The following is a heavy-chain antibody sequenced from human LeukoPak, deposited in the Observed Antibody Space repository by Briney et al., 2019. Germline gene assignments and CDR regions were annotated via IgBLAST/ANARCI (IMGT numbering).Heavy chain of an antibody. CDR3: ARDGYYYNAGDY. CDR1: GLTFRDYS. Sequence: GGSLRLSCAASGLTFRDYSMNWVRQAPGKGLDWVSYISSRSTTINYADCGRGRFTISRDNAKNSLYLQMNSLRDEDTAVYYCARDGYYYNAGDYWGQGTLVTVAS. V-gene: IGHV3-48*02. D-gene: IGHD2/OR15-2a*01. J-gene: IGHJ4*02. CDR2: ISSRSTTI.